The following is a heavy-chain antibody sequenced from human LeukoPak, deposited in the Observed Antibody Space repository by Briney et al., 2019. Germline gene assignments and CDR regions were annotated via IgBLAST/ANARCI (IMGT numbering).Heavy chain of an antibody. CDR1: GFTCSSYA. D-gene: IGHD3-3*01. CDR3: AKGTDYDFWSGYYDY. V-gene: IGHV3-23*01. CDR2: ITSSSTGT. Sequence: GGSLRLSCAASGFTCSSYAMSCVRHAPGGLVGCVRGITSSSTGTFYAHSVKGPFTISRDRAKSTLYLQMNSLRAEDTAVYYCAKGTDYDFWSGYYDYWGQGPLVTVSS. J-gene: IGHJ4*02.